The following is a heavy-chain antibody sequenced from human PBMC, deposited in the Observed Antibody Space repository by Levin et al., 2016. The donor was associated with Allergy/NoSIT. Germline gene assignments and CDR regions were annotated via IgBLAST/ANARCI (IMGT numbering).Heavy chain of an antibody. CDR3: ARGGAYCSGGNCYSGIMDV. V-gene: IGHV4-59*01. CDR2: IYYSGST. Sequence: SETLSLTCTVSGGSISSYYWSWIRQPPGKGLEWIGYIYYSGSTVYNPSLKSRVTISLDTSKNHFSLKLSSVTAADTAVYHCARGGAYCSGGNCYSGIMDVWGQGTTVTVSS. CDR1: GGSISSYY. J-gene: IGHJ6*02. D-gene: IGHD2-15*01.